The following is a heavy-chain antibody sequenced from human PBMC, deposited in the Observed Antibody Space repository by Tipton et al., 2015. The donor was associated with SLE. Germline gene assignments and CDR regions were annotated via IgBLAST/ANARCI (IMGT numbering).Heavy chain of an antibody. J-gene: IGHJ4*02. CDR3: ARHPSPYEVWRGCHFDY. CDR1: GGSISSSTYY. V-gene: IGHV4-39*07. Sequence: TLSLTCTVSGGSISSSTYYWGWLRQPPGTGLEWIGSIYYSGSTYYNPSLTSRVTISVDTSTNQFSRKLSSVTAADTAVYYCARHPSPYEVWRGCHFDYWGQGTLVIVSS. CDR2: IYYSGST. D-gene: IGHD3-3*01.